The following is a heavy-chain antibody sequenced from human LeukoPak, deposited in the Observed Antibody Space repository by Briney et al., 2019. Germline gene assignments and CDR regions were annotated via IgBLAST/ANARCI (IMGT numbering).Heavy chain of an antibody. V-gene: IGHV3-66*02. CDR3: ARGVIRGIDAFDI. CDR2: SYSGGST. D-gene: IGHD3-10*01. J-gene: IGHJ3*02. Sequence: GGSLRLSCAASGFTVSSNYISWVRQAPGKGLECVSVSYSGGSTDYADSVKGRFTISRDNSKNTLSLQMNSLRTEDTAVYYCARGVIRGIDAFDIWGQGTMVTVSS. CDR1: GFTVSSNY.